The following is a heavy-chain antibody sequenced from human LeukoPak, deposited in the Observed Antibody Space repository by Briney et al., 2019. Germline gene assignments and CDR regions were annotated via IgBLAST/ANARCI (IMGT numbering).Heavy chain of an antibody. Sequence: KPSETLSLTCSASGGSIISYYWTWIRQPAGKGLEWIGYIYYSGSTNYNPSLKSRVTISVDTSKNQFSLKLSSVTAADTAVYYCARGGGSWFFDYWGQGTLVTVSS. J-gene: IGHJ4*02. CDR1: GGSIISYY. CDR2: IYYSGST. CDR3: ARGGGSWFFDY. D-gene: IGHD6-13*01. V-gene: IGHV4-59*01.